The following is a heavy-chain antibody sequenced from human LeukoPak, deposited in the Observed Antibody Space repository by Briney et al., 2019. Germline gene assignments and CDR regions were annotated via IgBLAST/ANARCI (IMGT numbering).Heavy chain of an antibody. J-gene: IGHJ4*02. V-gene: IGHV3-33*01. Sequence: GGSLRLSCAASGFTFSNYGMHWVRQAPGKGLEWVAVIWFNGSNKYHADSVKGRFTVSRDNSKDTLYLQMNGLRAEDTAVYYCARENRGYGVYWGQGTLVTVSS. D-gene: IGHD5-12*01. CDR2: IWFNGSNK. CDR3: ARENRGYGVY. CDR1: GFTFSNYG.